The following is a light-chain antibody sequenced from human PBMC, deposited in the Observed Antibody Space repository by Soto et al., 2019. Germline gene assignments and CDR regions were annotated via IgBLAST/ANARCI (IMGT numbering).Light chain of an antibody. V-gene: IGKV1-39*01. Sequence: DIQMTQSPSSLSASVGDRVTITCRASQSISSYLNWYQQKPGKAPKLLIYAASSLQSGVPSRFSGSGSGTDFTLPISSLQPEDFATYYCQQSYSTPHFGQGTKLEIK. CDR1: QSISSY. CDR3: QQSYSTPH. J-gene: IGKJ2*01. CDR2: AAS.